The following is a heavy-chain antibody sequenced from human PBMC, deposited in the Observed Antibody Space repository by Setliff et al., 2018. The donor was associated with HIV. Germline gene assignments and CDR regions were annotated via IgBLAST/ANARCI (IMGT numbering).Heavy chain of an antibody. CDR1: GGSISSYY. Sequence: SETLSLTCTVSGGSISSYYWSWIRQPPGKGLEWIGYIYYSGSTNYNPSLKSRVTMTTDTSTSTAYMELRSLRSDDTAVYYCARCGPNYDSSGYYYMDVWGKGTTVTVS. CDR2: IYYSGST. J-gene: IGHJ6*03. V-gene: IGHV4-59*01. D-gene: IGHD3-22*01. CDR3: ARCGPNYDSSGYYYMDV.